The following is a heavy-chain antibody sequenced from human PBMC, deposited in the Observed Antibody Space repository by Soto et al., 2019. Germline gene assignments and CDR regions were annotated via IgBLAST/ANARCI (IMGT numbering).Heavy chain of an antibody. CDR1: GFTFSNYA. CDR2: ITGSGGGT. Sequence: GGSLRLSCAASGFTFSNYAMTWVRQAPGKGLEWVSVITGSGGGTYFVDSVKGRFTISRDNSKNTVYLQMNSLRAEDTAVYYCVRTSLVVAAATREDYWGQGTLVTVSS. CDR3: VRTSLVVAAATREDY. D-gene: IGHD2-15*01. J-gene: IGHJ4*02. V-gene: IGHV3-23*01.